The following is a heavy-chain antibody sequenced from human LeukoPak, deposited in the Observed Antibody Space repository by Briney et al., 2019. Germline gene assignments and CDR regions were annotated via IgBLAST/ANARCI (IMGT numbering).Heavy chain of an antibody. CDR1: GFIHRRYR. J-gene: IGHJ3*02. V-gene: IGHV3-7*01. CDR2: IKQDVGDE. CDR3: SREGDGFDI. Sequence: PGGSLRLSCPGTGFIHRRYRLSSVRPAPGKGLEWVARIKQDVGDEYYGDSLNGRFLISRDNGKNSLFLQMNSLRAEDTAVYYCSREGDGFDIWGQGTMVTVYS.